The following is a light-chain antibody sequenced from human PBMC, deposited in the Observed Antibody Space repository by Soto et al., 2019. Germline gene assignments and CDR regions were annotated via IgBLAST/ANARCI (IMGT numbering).Light chain of an antibody. J-gene: IGKJ5*01. Sequence: EIVMTQSPATLSLSPGERATLSCRASQSVSSSYLSWYQQKPGQAPRLLIYGASTRATGIPARFSGSGFGTEFTLTISSLQSEDFAVYYCQQYNNWPFSFGQGTRLEI. CDR3: QQYNNWPFS. V-gene: IGKV3D-7*01. CDR1: QSVSSSY. CDR2: GAS.